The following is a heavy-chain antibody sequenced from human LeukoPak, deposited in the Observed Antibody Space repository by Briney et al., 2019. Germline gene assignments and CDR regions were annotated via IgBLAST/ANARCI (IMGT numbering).Heavy chain of an antibody. CDR1: GFTFSSYW. CDR2: INSEGSST. J-gene: IGHJ6*03. D-gene: IGHD3-3*01. Sequence: GGSLRLSCAASGFTFSSYWIHWVRQAPGKGLVWVSRINSEGSSTSYADSVKGRFTISRDNAKNTLYLQMNSLRAEDTAVYYCARDYDRYYMDVWGKGTTVTVSS. CDR3: ARDYDRYYMDV. V-gene: IGHV3-74*01.